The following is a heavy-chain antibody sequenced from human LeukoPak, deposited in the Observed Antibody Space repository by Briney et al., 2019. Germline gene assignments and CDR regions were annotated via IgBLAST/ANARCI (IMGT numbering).Heavy chain of an antibody. CDR1: GFTFSSYW. CDR2: INSEGSST. J-gene: IGHJ6*03. D-gene: IGHD3-3*01. Sequence: GGSLRLSCAASGFTFSSYWIHWVRQAPGKGLVWVSRINSEGSSTSYADSVKGRFTISRDNAKNTLYLQMNSLRAEDTAVYYCARDYDRYYMDVWGKGTTVTVSS. CDR3: ARDYDRYYMDV. V-gene: IGHV3-74*01.